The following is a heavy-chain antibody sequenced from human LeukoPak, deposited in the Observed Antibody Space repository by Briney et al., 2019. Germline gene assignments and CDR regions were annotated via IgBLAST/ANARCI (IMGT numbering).Heavy chain of an antibody. CDR2: LYTSGST. V-gene: IGHV4-61*02. CDR1: GGSISSGSYY. D-gene: IGHD3-22*01. CDR3: ARGRTTYRYYDSSGYDDNWFDP. J-gene: IGHJ5*02. Sequence: SETLSLTCTVSGGSISSGSYYWSWIRQPAGKGLEWIGRLYTSGSTNYNPSLKSRVTISVDTSKNQFSLKLSSVTAADTAVYYCARGRTTYRYYDSSGYDDNWFDPWGQGTLVTVSS.